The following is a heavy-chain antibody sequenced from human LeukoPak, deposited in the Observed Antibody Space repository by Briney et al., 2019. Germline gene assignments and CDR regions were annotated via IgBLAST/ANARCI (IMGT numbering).Heavy chain of an antibody. Sequence: PSETLSLTCTVSGGSISSYYWSRIRQPPGKGLEWIGYIYTSGSTNYNPSLKSRVTISVDTSKNQFSLKLSSVTAADTAVYYCARHVGSSEAFDIWGQGTMVTVSS. CDR2: IYTSGST. CDR3: ARHVGSSEAFDI. D-gene: IGHD6-13*01. J-gene: IGHJ3*02. V-gene: IGHV4-4*09. CDR1: GGSISSYY.